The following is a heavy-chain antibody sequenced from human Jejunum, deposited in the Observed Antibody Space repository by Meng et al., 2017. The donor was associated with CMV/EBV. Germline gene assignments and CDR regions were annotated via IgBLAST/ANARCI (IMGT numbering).Heavy chain of an antibody. CDR2: ISVSGGTT. V-gene: IGHV3-23*01. J-gene: IGHJ4*02. CDR3: AKGMYYYDSSGYRLFDS. Sequence: TFGSYAMSWVRQAPGKGLEWVSHISVSGGTTYYADSVKGRFTMSRDNSKKTVDLQMNSLRAEDTALYYCAKGMYYYDSSGYRLFDSWGQGTLVTVSS. CDR1: TFGSYA. D-gene: IGHD3-22*01.